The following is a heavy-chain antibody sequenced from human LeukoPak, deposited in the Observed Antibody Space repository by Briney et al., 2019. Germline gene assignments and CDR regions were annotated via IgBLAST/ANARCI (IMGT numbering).Heavy chain of an antibody. V-gene: IGHV3-23*01. Sequence: WGSLRLSCAASGFIFSDYAMTWVRQAPGRGLEWVSTVTGGATDTYYADSVKGRFTISRDNSKNTLYLQMNSLRAEDTAVYYCARGCSSTSCSPYYYYYYYMDVWGKGTTVTVSS. J-gene: IGHJ6*03. CDR1: GFIFSDYA. D-gene: IGHD2-2*01. CDR3: ARGCSSTSCSPYYYYYYYMDV. CDR2: VTGGATDT.